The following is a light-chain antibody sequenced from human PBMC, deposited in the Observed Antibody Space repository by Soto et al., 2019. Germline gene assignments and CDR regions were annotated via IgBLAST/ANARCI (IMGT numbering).Light chain of an antibody. J-gene: IGKJ2*01. V-gene: IGKV1-5*03. CDR3: QQYSSDSYT. CDR1: QGLSTW. CDR2: KAS. Sequence: DIQMTQSPSTLSASVGDRVTITCRASQGLSTWLAWYRQKPGKAPKLLIDKASNLKSGVPSRFSGSGSGTEFTLTISSLQADDFATYYCQQYSSDSYTFXQGTKADIK.